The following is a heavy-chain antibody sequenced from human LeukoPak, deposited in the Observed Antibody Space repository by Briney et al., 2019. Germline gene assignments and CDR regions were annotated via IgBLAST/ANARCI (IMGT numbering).Heavy chain of an antibody. D-gene: IGHD2-2*01. J-gene: IGHJ5*02. V-gene: IGHV4-34*01. CDR1: GGSFSGYH. CDR3: ARGGRGVPSVRRLKPGNCFDP. Sequence: SETLSLTCAVYGGSFSGYHWRWNRQPPGKGLEWVGEINHSGRTNYNPSLKRRVTISEDTSKNQFSRKLSSVPAADTAVYYCARGGRGVPSVRRLKPGNCFDPWGQGTLVTVSS. CDR2: INHSGRT.